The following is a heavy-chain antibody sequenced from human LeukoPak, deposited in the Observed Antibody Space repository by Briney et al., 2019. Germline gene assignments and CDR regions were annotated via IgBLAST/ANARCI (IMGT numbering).Heavy chain of an antibody. D-gene: IGHD5-18*01. CDR2: IYYSGST. V-gene: IGHV4-39*07. CDR1: GGSISSSSYY. CDR3: ARGPQIQLWLSVVDY. Sequence: SPSETLSLTCTVSGGSISSSSYYWGWIRQPPGKGLEWIGSIYYSGSTYYNPSLKSRVTISVDTSKNQFSLKLSSVTAADTAVYYCARGPQIQLWLSVVDYWGQGTLVTVSS. J-gene: IGHJ4*02.